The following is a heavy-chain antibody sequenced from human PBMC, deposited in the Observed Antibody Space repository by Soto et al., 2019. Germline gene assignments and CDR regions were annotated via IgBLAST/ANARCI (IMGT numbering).Heavy chain of an antibody. J-gene: IGHJ4*02. Sequence: GASVKVSCKASGYTFTSYAMHWVRQAPGQRLEWMGWINAGNGNTKYSQKFQGRVTITRDTSASTAYMELSSLRSEDTAVYYCARVTIFGVVINRYFDYWGQGTLVTVSS. D-gene: IGHD3-3*01. CDR1: GYTFTSYA. CDR3: ARVTIFGVVINRYFDY. V-gene: IGHV1-3*01. CDR2: INAGNGNT.